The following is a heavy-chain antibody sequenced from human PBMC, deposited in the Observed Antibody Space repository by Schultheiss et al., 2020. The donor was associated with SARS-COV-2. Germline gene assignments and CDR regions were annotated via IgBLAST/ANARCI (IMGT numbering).Heavy chain of an antibody. V-gene: IGHV1-69*05. Sequence: SVKVSCKASGGTFSSYAISWVRQAPGQGLEWMGGIIPIFGTANYAQKFQERVTITRDMSTSTAYMELSSLRSEDTAVYYCARGSLVGLRYWYFDLWGRGTLVTVSS. CDR3: ARGSLVGLRYWYFDL. CDR1: GGTFSSYA. J-gene: IGHJ2*01. CDR2: IIPIFGTA. D-gene: IGHD4-17*01.